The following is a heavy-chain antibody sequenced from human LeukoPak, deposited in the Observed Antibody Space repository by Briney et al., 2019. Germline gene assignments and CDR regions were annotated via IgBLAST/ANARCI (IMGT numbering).Heavy chain of an antibody. CDR3: ARNSSSWYGLPFTYYYYYYGMDV. D-gene: IGHD6-13*01. CDR1: GFTFSNYA. J-gene: IGHJ6*02. V-gene: IGHV3-48*04. CDR2: ISSSSSTI. Sequence: PGGSLRLSCAASGFTFSNYAMHWVRQAPGKGLEWVSYISSSSSTIYYADSVKGRFTISRDNAKNSLYLQMNSLRAEDTAVYYCARNSSSWYGLPFTYYYYYYGMDVWGQGTTVTVSS.